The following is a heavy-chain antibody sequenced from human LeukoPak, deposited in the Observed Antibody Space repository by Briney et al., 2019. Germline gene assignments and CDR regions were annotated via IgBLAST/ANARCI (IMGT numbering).Heavy chain of an antibody. CDR3: AKVPTGYSSGWYDY. CDR2: IYSGGST. D-gene: IGHD6-19*01. V-gene: IGHV3-66*01. Sequence: GGSLRLSCAASGFTVSSNYMNWVRQAPGKGLEWVSLIYSGGSTYYADSVKGRFTISRDNSKNTLYLQMNSLRAEDTAVYYCAKVPTGYSSGWYDYWGQGTLVTVSS. CDR1: GFTVSSNY. J-gene: IGHJ4*02.